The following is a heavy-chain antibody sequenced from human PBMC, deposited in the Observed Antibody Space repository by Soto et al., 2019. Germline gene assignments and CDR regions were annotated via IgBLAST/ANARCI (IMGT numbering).Heavy chain of an antibody. CDR2: INHSGVT. CDR1: GGSFSVYY. V-gene: IGHV4-34*01. Sequence: PSETLSLTCAVYGGSFSVYYWAWIRQPPGKGLEWIGEINHSGVTNYNPSLKSRVTMSVDTSKNQFSLKLSSVTAADTAVYYCARAVYSSGYSYYFDYWGQGTLVTVSS. J-gene: IGHJ4*02. D-gene: IGHD3-22*01. CDR3: ARAVYSSGYSYYFDY.